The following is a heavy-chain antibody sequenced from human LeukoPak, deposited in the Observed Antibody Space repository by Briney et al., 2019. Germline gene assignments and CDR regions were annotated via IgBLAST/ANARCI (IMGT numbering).Heavy chain of an antibody. CDR3: ARYRMNWFDP. CDR2: IYYSGST. D-gene: IGHD1-1*01. V-gene: IGHV4-59*08. J-gene: IGHJ5*02. CDR1: GGSITSYY. Sequence: ASETLSLTCTVSGGSITSYYWSWIRQPPGKGLEWIAYIYYSGSTNYNPSLKSRVTISVDTSNNQFSLKLSSVTAADTAVYYCARYRMNWFDPWGQGTLVTVSS.